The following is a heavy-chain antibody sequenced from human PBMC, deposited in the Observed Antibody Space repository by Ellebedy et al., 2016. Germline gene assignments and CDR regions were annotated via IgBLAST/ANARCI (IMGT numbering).Heavy chain of an antibody. CDR3: ARQNLDSSGYYYNY. CDR2: IYYSGST. D-gene: IGHD3-22*01. V-gene: IGHV4-59*08. J-gene: IGHJ4*02. Sequence: SETLSLTCTVSGGSISSYYWSWIRQPPGKGLEWIGYIYYSGSTNYNPSLKSRVTISVDTSKNQFSLKLSSVTAADTAVYYCARQNLDSSGYYYNYWGQGTLVTVSS. CDR1: GGSISSYY.